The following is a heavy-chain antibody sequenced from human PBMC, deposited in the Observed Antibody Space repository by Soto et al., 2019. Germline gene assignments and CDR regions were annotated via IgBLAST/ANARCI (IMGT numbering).Heavy chain of an antibody. Sequence: EVQLVETGGGLIQPGGSLRLSCAASGFTVSSNYMSWVRQAPGKGLEWVSVIYSGGSTYYADCVKDRFTISRDNSKNTLYLQMNSLRAEDTAVYYCAREYGEDNYYYGMDVWGHGATVTVSS. CDR2: IYSGGST. CDR3: AREYGEDNYYYGMDV. V-gene: IGHV3-53*02. D-gene: IGHD3-10*01. J-gene: IGHJ6*02. CDR1: GFTVSSNY.